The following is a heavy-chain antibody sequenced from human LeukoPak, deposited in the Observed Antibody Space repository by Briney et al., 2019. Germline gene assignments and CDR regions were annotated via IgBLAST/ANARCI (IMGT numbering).Heavy chain of an antibody. J-gene: IGHJ4*02. CDR1: GDSVSSNSAA. CDR2: TYYRSKWYN. V-gene: IGHV6-1*01. CDR3: AGDPGRSGPYDYYFDY. D-gene: IGHD3-22*01. Sequence: SQTLSLTCAISGDSVSSNSAAWNWIRQSPSRGLEWLGRTYYRSKWYNDYAVSVKSRITINPDTSKNQFSLQLNSVTPEDTAVYYCAGDPGRSGPYDYYFDYWGQGTLVTVSS.